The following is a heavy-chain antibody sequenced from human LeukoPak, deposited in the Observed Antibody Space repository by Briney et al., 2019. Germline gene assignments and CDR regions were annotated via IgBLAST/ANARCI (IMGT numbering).Heavy chain of an antibody. CDR2: IYYSGST. J-gene: IGHJ3*02. V-gene: IGHV4-59*01. D-gene: IGHD1-1*01. CDR3: ARVRWVMVQLERSDAFDI. CDR1: GGSISSYY. Sequence: PSETLSLTCTVSGGSISSYYWSWIRQPPGKGLEWIGYIYYSGSTNYNPSLKSRVTISVDTSKNQFSLKLSSVTAADTAVYYCARVRWVMVQLERSDAFDIWGQGTMVTVSS.